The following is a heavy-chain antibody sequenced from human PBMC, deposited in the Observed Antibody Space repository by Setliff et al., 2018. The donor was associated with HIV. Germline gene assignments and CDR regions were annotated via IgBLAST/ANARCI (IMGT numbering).Heavy chain of an antibody. CDR2: IYYNGIT. J-gene: IGHJ5*02. D-gene: IGHD3-16*02. V-gene: IGHV4-30-4*08. Sequence: SETLSLTCTVSGGSINNGAYYCSWIRHQPGRGLEWIGNIYYNGITHYNPSLKSRVTISVDTSNNQVSLKLTSVTASDTGVYYCARLAMRGVIGDPNWFDPWGQGTLVTVSS. CDR1: GGSINNGAYY. CDR3: ARLAMRGVIGDPNWFDP.